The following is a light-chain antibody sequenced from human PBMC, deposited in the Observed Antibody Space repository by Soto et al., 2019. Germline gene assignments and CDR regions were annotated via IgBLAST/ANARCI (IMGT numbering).Light chain of an antibody. CDR1: QSVSSTY. CDR3: QQYGSSPFT. Sequence: EIVLTQSPGTLSLSPGERATLSCRASQSVSSTYLAWYQQKPGQAPSLLIYGGSRRATGIPDRFSGSGSGTDFTLNISRLEPEDFAVYYCQQYGSSPFTFGPGTKVDIK. CDR2: GGS. J-gene: IGKJ3*01. V-gene: IGKV3-20*01.